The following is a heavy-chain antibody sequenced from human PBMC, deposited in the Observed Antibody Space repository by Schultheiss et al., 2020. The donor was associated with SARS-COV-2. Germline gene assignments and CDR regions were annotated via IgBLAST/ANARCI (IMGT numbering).Heavy chain of an antibody. V-gene: IGHV3-9*01. CDR3: AKGPDSSSWLNWFDH. CDR2: ISWNSRTR. CDR1: GFTFDDYA. D-gene: IGHD6-13*01. Sequence: GGSLRLSCAASGFTFDDYAMHWVRQPPGKGLEWVSSISWNSRTRGYADSVKGRFTISRDNAKNSLYLQMNSLRAEDTALYYCAKGPDSSSWLNWFDHWGQGTVVTVSS. J-gene: IGHJ5*02.